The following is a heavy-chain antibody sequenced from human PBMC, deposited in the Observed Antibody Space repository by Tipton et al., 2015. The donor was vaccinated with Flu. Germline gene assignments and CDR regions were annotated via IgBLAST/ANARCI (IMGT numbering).Heavy chain of an antibody. V-gene: IGHV3-23*01. D-gene: IGHD3-3*01. CDR3: AKGPDKSGCEDYFDY. CDR2: ISGSGGST. J-gene: IGHJ4*02. CDR1: GFTFSSYA. Sequence: SLRLSCAASGFTFSSYAMSWVRQAPGKGLEWVSAISGSGGSTYYADSVKGRFTISRDNSKNTLYLQLNSLRAEDTAVYYCAKGPDKSGCEDYFDYWGQGTLVPVSS.